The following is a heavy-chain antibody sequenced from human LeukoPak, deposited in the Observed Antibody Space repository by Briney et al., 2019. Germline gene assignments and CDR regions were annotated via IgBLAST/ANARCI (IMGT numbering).Heavy chain of an antibody. V-gene: IGHV3-21*01. CDR1: GFSFSSYS. CDR3: AKGGTNQDY. Sequence: GGSLRLSCAASGFSFSSYSMNWVRQAPGKGLEWVSIVSSGSKNIFYADSVKGRFTISRDNAKNSLYLQMNSLRVEDTAVYYCAKGGTNQDYWGQGTLVTVSS. J-gene: IGHJ4*02. CDR2: VSSGSKNI. D-gene: IGHD1-14*01.